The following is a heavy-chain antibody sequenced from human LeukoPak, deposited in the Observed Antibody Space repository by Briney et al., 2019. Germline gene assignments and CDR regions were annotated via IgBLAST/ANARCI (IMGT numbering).Heavy chain of an antibody. CDR2: IIPIFGTA. Sequence: SVKVSCKASGGTFSSYAISWVRQAPGQGLEWMGGIIPIFGTANYAQKFQGRVTITADESTSTAYMELSSLRSEDTAVYYCARGGYYYGSGSSEGMDVWGQGTTVTVSS. D-gene: IGHD3-10*01. J-gene: IGHJ6*02. CDR1: GGTFSSYA. V-gene: IGHV1-69*13. CDR3: ARGGYYYGSGSSEGMDV.